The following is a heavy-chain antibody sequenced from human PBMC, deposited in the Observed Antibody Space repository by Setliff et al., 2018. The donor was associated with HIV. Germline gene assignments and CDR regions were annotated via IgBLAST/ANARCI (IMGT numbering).Heavy chain of an antibody. CDR1: GGSFSGYY. Sequence: PSETLSLTCAVYGGSFSGYYWSWIRQPPGKGLEWIGEINHSGSTNYNPSLKSRVTISSDTSKNQFSLSLTSVTAADTAVYYCARARGSPTSYFDYWGQGTLVTVSS. CDR3: ARARGSPTSYFDY. V-gene: IGHV4-34*01. D-gene: IGHD1-26*01. J-gene: IGHJ4*02. CDR2: INHSGST.